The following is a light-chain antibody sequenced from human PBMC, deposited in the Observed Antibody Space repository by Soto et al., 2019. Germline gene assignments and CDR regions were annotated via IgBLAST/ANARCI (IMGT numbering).Light chain of an antibody. CDR1: QSVSIT. Sequence: EIVMTQSPATLSVSPGERATLSCRASQSVSITLAWYQQKPGQAPRLLIYGASTRATGIPARFSGSGSGTEFTLTISSLQSEDFAVYYCQQYNDWPQTFGQGTKVEIK. CDR3: QQYNDWPQT. J-gene: IGKJ1*01. CDR2: GAS. V-gene: IGKV3-15*01.